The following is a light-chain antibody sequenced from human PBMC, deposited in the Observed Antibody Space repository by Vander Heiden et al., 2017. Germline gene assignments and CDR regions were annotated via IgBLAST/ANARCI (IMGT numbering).Light chain of an antibody. J-gene: IGLJ1*01. Sequence: QSALTQPASVSGSPAQSITISCTGTSSDVGGYNYVSWYQQHPGKAPKLMIYDVSNRPSGVSNRFSGSKSGNTASLTISGLQAEDEADYYYSSYTSSSTLGFGTGTKVTVL. CDR3: SSYTSSSTLG. CDR2: DVS. V-gene: IGLV2-14*01. CDR1: SSDVGGYNY.